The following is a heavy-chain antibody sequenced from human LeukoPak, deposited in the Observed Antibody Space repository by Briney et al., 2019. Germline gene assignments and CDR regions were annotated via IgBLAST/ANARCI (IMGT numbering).Heavy chain of an antibody. Sequence: ASVKVSCKASGYTFTSYGISWVRQAPGQGLDWMGWMSPYNGNTNYAQKLQGRVTMTTDTSTSTAYMELRSLRSDDTAVYYCARASIRYFDWSPYGMDVWGQGTTVTVSS. CDR1: GYTFTSYG. CDR3: ARASIRYFDWSPYGMDV. D-gene: IGHD3-9*01. V-gene: IGHV1-18*01. CDR2: MSPYNGNT. J-gene: IGHJ6*02.